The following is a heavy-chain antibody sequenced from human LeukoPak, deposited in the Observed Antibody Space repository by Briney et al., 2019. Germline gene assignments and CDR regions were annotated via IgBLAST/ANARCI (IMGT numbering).Heavy chain of an antibody. V-gene: IGHV1-18*01. D-gene: IGHD3-10*01. J-gene: IGHJ4*02. CDR1: GYTFTSYG. Sequence: ASVKVSCKASGYTFTSYGISWVRQAPGQGLEWMGWISAYNGNTNYAQKLQGRVTMTTDTSTSTAYMELRSLRSDDTAVYYCARESIPNYYGSGSYPGYYSDYWGQGTLVTVSS. CDR2: ISAYNGNT. CDR3: ARESIPNYYGSGSYPGYYSDY.